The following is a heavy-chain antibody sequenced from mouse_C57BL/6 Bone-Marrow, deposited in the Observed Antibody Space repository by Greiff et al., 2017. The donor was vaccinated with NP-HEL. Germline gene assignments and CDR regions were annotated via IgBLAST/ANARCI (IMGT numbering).Heavy chain of an antibody. Sequence: EVRLVESGGGLVQPGGSMKLSCVASGFTLSNYWMNWVRQSPEKGLEWVAQIRLKSDNYATHYAESVKGRFTISRDDSKSSVYLQMNNLRAEDTGIYYCTDYYGGYFDVWGTGTTVTVSS. J-gene: IGHJ1*03. D-gene: IGHD1-1*01. V-gene: IGHV6-3*01. CDR2: IRLKSDNYAT. CDR1: GFTLSNYW. CDR3: TDYYGGYFDV.